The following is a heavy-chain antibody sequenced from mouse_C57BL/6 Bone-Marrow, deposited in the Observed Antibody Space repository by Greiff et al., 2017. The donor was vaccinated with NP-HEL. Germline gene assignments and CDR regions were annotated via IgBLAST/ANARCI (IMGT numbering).Heavy chain of an antibody. CDR1: GYSITSGYY. CDR2: ISYDGSN. J-gene: IGHJ4*01. V-gene: IGHV3-6*01. CDR3: ARGYDGYYSYAMDY. D-gene: IGHD2-3*01. Sequence: DVQLQESGPGLVKPSQSLSLTCSVTGYSITSGYYWNWIRQFPGNKLEWMGYISYDGSNNYNPSLKNRISITRDTSKNQFFLKLNSVTTEDTATYYCARGYDGYYSYAMDYWGQGTSVTVSS.